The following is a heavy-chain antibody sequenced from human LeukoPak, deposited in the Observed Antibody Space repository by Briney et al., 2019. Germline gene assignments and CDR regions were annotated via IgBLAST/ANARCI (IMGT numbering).Heavy chain of an antibody. CDR2: ISGSGGST. V-gene: IGHV3-23*01. CDR1: GFTFSSYA. D-gene: IGHD2-2*02. Sequence: GGSLRLSRAASGFTFSSYAMSWVRQAPGKGLEWVSAISGSGGSTYYADSVKGRFTISRDNSKNTLYLQMNSLRAEDTAVYYCAKGRYCSSTSCYTDYYYYYMDVWGKGTTVTVSS. J-gene: IGHJ6*03. CDR3: AKGRYCSSTSCYTDYYYYYMDV.